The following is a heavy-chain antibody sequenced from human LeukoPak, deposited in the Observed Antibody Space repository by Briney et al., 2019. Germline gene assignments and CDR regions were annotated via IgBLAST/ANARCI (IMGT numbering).Heavy chain of an antibody. Sequence: GGSLRLSCAASGFIFSNDAMHWVRQAPGKGLEWVAFIWFDGSNKHYADSEKGRFTISRDNSEDTLYLQMNSLRAEDTAVYYCVRDPSGSGFAFDSWGQGALVTVSS. CDR1: GFIFSNDA. J-gene: IGHJ4*02. D-gene: IGHD1-1*01. V-gene: IGHV3-33*01. CDR3: VRDPSGSGFAFDS. CDR2: IWFDGSNK.